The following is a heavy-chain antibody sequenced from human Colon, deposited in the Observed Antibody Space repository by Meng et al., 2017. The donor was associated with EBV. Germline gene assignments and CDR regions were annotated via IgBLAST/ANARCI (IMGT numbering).Heavy chain of an antibody. V-gene: IGHV7-4-1*02. D-gene: IGHD6-19*01. CDR1: GDTFTRYP. CDR3: GTLKYTSGFYGPAY. J-gene: IGHJ4*02. CDR2: ISTNTGNP. Sequence: QVQLVQSVSEFKKPGASVKVSCKASGDTFTRYPINWVRQAPGQGLEWMGWISTNTGNPTYAQGFTGRFVFSVDTSVSTAYLQISSLKAEDTAVYYCGTLKYTSGFYGPAYWGQGALVTVSS.